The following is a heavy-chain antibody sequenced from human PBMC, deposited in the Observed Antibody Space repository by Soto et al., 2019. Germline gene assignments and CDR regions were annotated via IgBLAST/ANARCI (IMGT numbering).Heavy chain of an antibody. CDR3: ARDSQFTWFDP. CDR2: IYYSGST. J-gene: IGHJ5*02. V-gene: IGHV4-31*03. Sequence: SETLSLTCTVSGGSISSGGYYWSWIRQHPGKGLEWIGYIYYSGSTYYNPSLKSRVTISVDMSKNQFSLKLSSVTAADTAVYYCARDSQFTWFDPWGQGTLVTVSS. CDR1: GGSISSGGYY.